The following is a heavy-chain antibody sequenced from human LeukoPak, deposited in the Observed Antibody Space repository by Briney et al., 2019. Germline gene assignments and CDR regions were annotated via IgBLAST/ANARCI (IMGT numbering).Heavy chain of an antibody. Sequence: GGSLRLSCAASGFTFSSYAMSWVRQAPGKGLEWVSAISGSGGSTYYADSVRGRFTISRDNAKNSLYLQMNSLRAEDTAVYYCARPLNTIFGVWDYYYMDVWGKGTTVTVSS. CDR2: ISGSGGST. V-gene: IGHV3-23*01. CDR1: GFTFSSYA. J-gene: IGHJ6*03. D-gene: IGHD3-3*01. CDR3: ARPLNTIFGVWDYYYMDV.